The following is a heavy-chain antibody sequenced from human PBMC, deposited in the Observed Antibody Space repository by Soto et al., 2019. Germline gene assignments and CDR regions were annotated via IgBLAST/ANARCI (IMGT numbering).Heavy chain of an antibody. J-gene: IGHJ4*02. V-gene: IGHV3-53*02. CDR2: IYSGGST. Sequence: EVQLVETGGGLIQPGGSLRLSCAASGFTVSSNYMSWVRQAPGKGLEWVSVIYSGGSTYYADSVKGRFTISRDNSKNTLYLQMNSLRAEDTAVYYCARLGWYSSSWYCDYWGQGTLVTVSS. CDR3: ARLGWYSSSWYCDY. D-gene: IGHD6-13*01. CDR1: GFTVSSNY.